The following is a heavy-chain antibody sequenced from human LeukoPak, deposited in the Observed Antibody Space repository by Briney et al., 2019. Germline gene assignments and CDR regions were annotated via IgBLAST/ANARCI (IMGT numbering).Heavy chain of an antibody. D-gene: IGHD1-26*01. CDR3: ARAWDCMAV. Sequence: ASVTDSFMGCGYTFTKYDSNGVGQAGGKGGEGMGWMNPNRGKTGYTQRFRGRATMTRPTSISTAYMELSSLRSEDTAVYYCARAWDCMAVWGQGSTVTVSS. V-gene: IGHV1-8*01. CDR2: MNPNRGKT. CDR1: GYTFTKYD. J-gene: IGHJ6*02.